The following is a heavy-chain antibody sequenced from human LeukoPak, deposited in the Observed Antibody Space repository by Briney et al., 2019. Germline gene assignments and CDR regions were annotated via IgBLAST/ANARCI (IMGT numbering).Heavy chain of an antibody. CDR2: ISGSGGST. D-gene: IGHD3/OR15-3a*01. Sequence: PGGSLRLSCAASGFTFSSYGMSWVRQAPGKGLEWVSAISGSGGSTYYADSVKGRFTISRDNSKNTLYLQMNSLRAEDTAVYYCARRTGSGLFILPGGQGTLVTVSS. CDR1: GFTFSSYG. J-gene: IGHJ4*02. V-gene: IGHV3-23*01. CDR3: ARRTGSGLFILP.